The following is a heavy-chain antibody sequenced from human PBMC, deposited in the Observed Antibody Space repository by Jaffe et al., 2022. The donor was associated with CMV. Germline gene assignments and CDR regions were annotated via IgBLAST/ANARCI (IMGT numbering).Heavy chain of an antibody. V-gene: IGHV4-34*01. D-gene: IGHD3-16*01. CDR1: GESFSGYF. CDR2: INHSGSA. J-gene: IGHJ6*03. CDR3: ARAAPPRGTLFFRRAAKYHMDV. Sequence: QVQLQQWGAGLLKPSETLSLTCGVSGESFSGYFWTWIRQSPGKGLEWIGEINHSGSANYKPSLESRVTISIDTSKNQFSLRLNSVTAADTAIYYCARAAPPRGTLFFRRAAKYHMDVWGKGTAVIVSS.